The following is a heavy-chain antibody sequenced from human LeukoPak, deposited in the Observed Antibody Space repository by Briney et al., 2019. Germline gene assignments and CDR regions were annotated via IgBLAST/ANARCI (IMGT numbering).Heavy chain of an antibody. D-gene: IGHD5-24*01. J-gene: IGHJ3*02. CDR1: GYTFTSYY. CDR3: AREEIEMATRILDAFDI. Sequence: GASVKVSCRASGYTFTSYYMHWVRQAPGQGLEWMGIINPGGGSTSYAQKFQGRVTITADESTSTAYMELSSLRSEDTAVYYCAREEIEMATRILDAFDIWGQGTMVTVSS. CDR2: INPGGGST. V-gene: IGHV1-46*01.